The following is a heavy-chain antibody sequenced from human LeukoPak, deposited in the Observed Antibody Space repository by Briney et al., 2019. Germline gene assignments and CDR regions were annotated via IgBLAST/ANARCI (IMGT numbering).Heavy chain of an antibody. CDR2: INRSGTT. V-gene: IGHV4-34*01. D-gene: IGHD4-23*01. Sequence: KPSETLSLTCAVYGESFSGYYWSWIRHPPGKGLEWIGEINRSGTTNYSPSLKSRVSISVDPSKNQFSLRQNSVNAADTAVYFCARGPSHGGKYRGFFDHWGQGTLVTVPS. CDR3: ARGPSHGGKYRGFFDH. J-gene: IGHJ4*02. CDR1: GESFSGYY.